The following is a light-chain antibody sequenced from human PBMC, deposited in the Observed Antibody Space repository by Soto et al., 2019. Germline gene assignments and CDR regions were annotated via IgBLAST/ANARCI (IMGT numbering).Light chain of an antibody. CDR1: SSNIGAGYD. J-gene: IGLJ2*01. CDR2: GNS. V-gene: IGLV1-40*01. Sequence: QSVLTQRPSVSGAPGQRVTISCTGSSSNIGAGYDVHWYQQLPGTAPKLLIYGNSNRPSGVPDRFSGSKSGTSASLAITGLQAEDEADYYCQSYDSSLSGSDVVFGEGTKLTVL. CDR3: QSYDSSLSGSDVV.